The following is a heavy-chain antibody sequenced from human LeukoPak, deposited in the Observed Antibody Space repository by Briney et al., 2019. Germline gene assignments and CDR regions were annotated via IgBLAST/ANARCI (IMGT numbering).Heavy chain of an antibody. Sequence: PSETLSLTCTVSGGSISSSSYYWGWIRQPPGKGLEWLGSIYYSGSTYYNPSLKSRVTISVDTSKIQFYLKLSSVTAADTAVYYCARHQIVVVPGGFDPWGQGTLVTVSS. D-gene: IGHD2-2*01. CDR2: IYYSGST. V-gene: IGHV4-39*01. CDR3: ARHQIVVVPGGFDP. J-gene: IGHJ5*02. CDR1: GGSISSSSYY.